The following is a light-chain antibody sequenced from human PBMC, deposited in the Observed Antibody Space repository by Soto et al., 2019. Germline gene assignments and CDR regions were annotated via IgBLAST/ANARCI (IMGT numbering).Light chain of an antibody. CDR3: ISYIPSTTTHWV. CDR2: EVF. Sequence: QSVLTQPASVSGSPGQSITISCTGTNTDVGGYDRVSWYQHHPGKAPKMLIFEVFNRPSGISDRFSGSKSGDTASLTISGLQAEDEADYYSISYIPSTTTHWVFGGGTKVTVL. V-gene: IGLV2-14*01. CDR1: NTDVGGYDR. J-gene: IGLJ3*02.